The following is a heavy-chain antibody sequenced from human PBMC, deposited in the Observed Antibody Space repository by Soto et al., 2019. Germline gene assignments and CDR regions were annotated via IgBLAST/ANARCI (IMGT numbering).Heavy chain of an antibody. CDR1: GFTFSSYA. CDR2: LSGSGGST. D-gene: IGHD3-10*01. CDR3: AKPAMVRGVIINWFDY. J-gene: IGHJ4*02. Sequence: EVQLLESGGGLVQPGGSLRLSCAASGFTFSSYAMSWVRQAPGKGLEWVSALSGSGGSTYYADSVKGRFTISRDNSKNTLYLQMNSLRAEDTAGYYCAKPAMVRGVIINWFDYWGPGTLVTVSS. V-gene: IGHV3-23*01.